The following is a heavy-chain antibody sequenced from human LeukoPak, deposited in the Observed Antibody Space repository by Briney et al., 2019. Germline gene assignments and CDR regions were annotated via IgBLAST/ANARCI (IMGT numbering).Heavy chain of an antibody. Sequence: SETLSLTCAVYGGSFSGYYWSWIRQPPGKGLEWIEEINHSGSTNYNPSLKSRVTISVDTSKNQFSLKLSSVTAADTAVYYCARGRYVSKRYFDYWGQGTLVTVSS. CDR1: GGSFSGYY. J-gene: IGHJ4*02. CDR3: ARGRYVSKRYFDY. V-gene: IGHV4-34*01. CDR2: INHSGST. D-gene: IGHD1-1*01.